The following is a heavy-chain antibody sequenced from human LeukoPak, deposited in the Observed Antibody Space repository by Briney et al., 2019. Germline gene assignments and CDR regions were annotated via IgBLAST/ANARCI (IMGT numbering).Heavy chain of an antibody. D-gene: IGHD1-26*01. CDR1: GGSISSYY. V-gene: IGHV4-59*08. J-gene: IGHJ4*02. Sequence: SETLSLTCTVSGGSISSYYWSWIRQPPGKGLEWIGYIYYSGSTNYNPSLKSRVTISVDTSKNQFSLKLSSVTAADTAVYYCARHDDGSYSYWGQGTLVTVSP. CDR3: ARHDDGSYSY. CDR2: IYYSGST.